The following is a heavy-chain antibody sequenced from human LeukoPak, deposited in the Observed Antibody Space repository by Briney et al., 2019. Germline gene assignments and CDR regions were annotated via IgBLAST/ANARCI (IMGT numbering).Heavy chain of an antibody. J-gene: IGHJ3*02. CDR1: GGSISKQY. CDR2: IYGDGTI. CDR3: ARDKSRTYGSADAFDI. D-gene: IGHD3-10*01. V-gene: IGHV4-4*07. Sequence: SETLSLTCTVSGGSISKQYWTWVRQSAGKGLEWIGRIYGDGTITYNPSLRSRVTMSLDTSKNQFSLRLTSVTAADTAMYYCARDKSRTYGSADAFDIWGQGTMVTVSS.